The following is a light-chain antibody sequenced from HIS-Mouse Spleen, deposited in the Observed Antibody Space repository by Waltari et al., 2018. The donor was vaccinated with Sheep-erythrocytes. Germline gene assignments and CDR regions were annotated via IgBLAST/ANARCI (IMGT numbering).Light chain of an antibody. J-gene: IGLJ3*02. CDR3: YSTDSSGNHSNWV. V-gene: IGLV3-10*01. CDR1: ALPTKY. Sequence: SYELTQPPSVSVSPGQTARIPCYGAALPTKYAYWYQQKSGQAPVLVIYEDSKRPSGIPERFSGSSSGTMATLTISGAQVEDEADYYCYSTDSSGNHSNWVFGGGTKLTVL. CDR2: EDS.